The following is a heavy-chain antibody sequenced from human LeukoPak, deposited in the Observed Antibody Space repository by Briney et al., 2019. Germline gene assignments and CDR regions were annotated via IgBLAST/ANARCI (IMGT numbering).Heavy chain of an antibody. V-gene: IGHV3-43*02. D-gene: IGHD3-22*01. CDR3: AKDIWSYYYDSSGYEKLFDY. CDR1: GFTFDDYA. J-gene: IGHJ4*02. Sequence: GGSLRLSCAASGFTFDDYAMHWVRQAPGKGLEWVSLISGDGGSTYYAYSVKGPFTISRDNSKNSLYLQMNSLRTEDTALYYCAKDIWSYYYDSSGYEKLFDYWGQGTLVTVSS. CDR2: ISGDGGST.